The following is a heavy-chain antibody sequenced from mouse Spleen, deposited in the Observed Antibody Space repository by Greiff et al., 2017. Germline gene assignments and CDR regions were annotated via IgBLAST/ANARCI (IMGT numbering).Heavy chain of an antibody. D-gene: IGHD2-13*01. CDR1: GYTFTDYY. Sequence: VQLQQSGPELVKPGASVKISCKASGYTFTDYYMNWVKQSHGKSLEWIGDINPNNGGTSYNQKFKGKATLTVDKSSSTAYMELRSLTSEDSAVYYCARGGDGDYYAMDYWGQGTSVTVSS. CDR3: ARGGDGDYYAMDY. V-gene: IGHV1-26*01. J-gene: IGHJ4*01. CDR2: INPNNGGT.